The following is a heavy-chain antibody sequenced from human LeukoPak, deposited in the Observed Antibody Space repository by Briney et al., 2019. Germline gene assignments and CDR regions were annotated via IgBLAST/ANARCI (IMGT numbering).Heavy chain of an antibody. D-gene: IGHD1-1*01. V-gene: IGHV3-21*01. Sequence: GGSPRLSCAASGFTFSTYSMNWVRQAPGKGLEWVSSISSSSSYMYYADSVKGRFTISRDNAKNSLYLQMNSLRAEDTTVYYCARVLTAPHDGAWGQGTLVTVSS. CDR2: ISSSSSYM. CDR1: GFTFSTYS. CDR3: ARVLTAPHDGA. J-gene: IGHJ5*02.